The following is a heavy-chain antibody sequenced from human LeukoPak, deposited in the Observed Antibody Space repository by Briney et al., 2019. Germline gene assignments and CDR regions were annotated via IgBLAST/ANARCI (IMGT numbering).Heavy chain of an antibody. Sequence: ASVKVSCKASGYTFTSYGISWVRQAPGQGLEWMGWISAYNGNTSYAQKLQGRVTMTTDTSTSTAYMELRSLRSDDTAVYYCARDPVRYCSSTSCSLQDYWGQGTLVTVSS. J-gene: IGHJ4*02. V-gene: IGHV1-18*01. D-gene: IGHD2-2*01. CDR1: GYTFTSYG. CDR2: ISAYNGNT. CDR3: ARDPVRYCSSTSCSLQDY.